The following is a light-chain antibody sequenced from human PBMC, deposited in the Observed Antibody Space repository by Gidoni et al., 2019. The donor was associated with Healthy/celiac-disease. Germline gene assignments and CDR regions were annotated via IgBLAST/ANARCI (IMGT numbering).Light chain of an antibody. CDR2: WAS. J-gene: IGKJ4*01. Sequence: DIVMPHSPASPAQALCERATINCKSSQSVLYNSNNKNYLAWYQQKPGQPPKLLIYWASTRESGVPDRFSGSGSGTDFTLTISRLEAEDVAVYYCQQYYSTPLTFGGGTKVEIK. CDR3: QQYYSTPLT. V-gene: IGKV4-1*01. CDR1: QSVLYNSNNKNY.